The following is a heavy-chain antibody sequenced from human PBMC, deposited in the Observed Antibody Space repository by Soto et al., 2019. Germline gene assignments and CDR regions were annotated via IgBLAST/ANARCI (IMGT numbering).Heavy chain of an antibody. Sequence: PGGSLRLSCAASGFTFSSYVMSWVRQAPGKGLEWVSGISGSGDSTYYADSVKGRFTISRDNSKNTLYLQMNSLRADDTAVYHCAKGGSSSPYSDLDVWGQGTTVTV. J-gene: IGHJ6*02. CDR3: AKGGSSSPYSDLDV. D-gene: IGHD6-6*01. CDR1: GFTFSSYV. V-gene: IGHV3-23*01. CDR2: ISGSGDST.